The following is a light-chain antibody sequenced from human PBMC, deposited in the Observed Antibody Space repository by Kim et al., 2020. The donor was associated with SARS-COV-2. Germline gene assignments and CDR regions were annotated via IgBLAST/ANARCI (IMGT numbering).Light chain of an antibody. CDR3: SAWDSSLSAVV. CDR2: RNN. V-gene: IGLV10-54*01. CDR1: SNNVGNQG. Sequence: QAGLTQPPSVSKGLGQTATLTCTGNSNNVGNQGAAWLQQHQGHPPKLLSYRNNNRPSGISERLSASRSGITASLTITGLQPEDEADYYCSAWDSSLSAVVFGGGTQLTVL. J-gene: IGLJ2*01.